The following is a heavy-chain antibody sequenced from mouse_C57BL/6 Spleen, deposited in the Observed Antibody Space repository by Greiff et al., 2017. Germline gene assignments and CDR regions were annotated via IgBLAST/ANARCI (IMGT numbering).Heavy chain of an antibody. D-gene: IGHD2-2*01. J-gene: IGHJ4*01. Sequence: VQLQQPGAELVMPGASVKLSCKASGYTFTSYWMHWVKQRPGQGLEWIGEIDPSDSYTNYNQKFKGKSTVTVDKSSSTAYMQLSSRTSEDSAVYYCARRNGYDDYAMDYWGQGTSVTVSS. CDR1: GYTFTSYW. CDR3: ARRNGYDDYAMDY. V-gene: IGHV1-69*01. CDR2: IDPSDSYT.